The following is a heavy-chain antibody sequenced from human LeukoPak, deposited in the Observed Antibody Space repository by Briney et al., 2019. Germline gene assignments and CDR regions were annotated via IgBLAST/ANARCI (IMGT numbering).Heavy chain of an antibody. CDR2: INSDGSTS. Sequence: GGSLRLSCAASGFTFSGYWMHWVRQAPGKGLVWVSRINSDGSTSQYVDSVKGRFTISRDNAKNTLYLQMNSLRAEDTAVYYCASSYYDSSGYYFGDAFHIWGLGTMVTVSS. D-gene: IGHD3-22*01. CDR3: ASSYYDSSGYYFGDAFHI. CDR1: GFTFSGYW. V-gene: IGHV3-74*03. J-gene: IGHJ3*02.